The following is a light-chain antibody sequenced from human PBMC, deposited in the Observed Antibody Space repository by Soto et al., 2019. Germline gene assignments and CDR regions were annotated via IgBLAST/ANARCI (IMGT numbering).Light chain of an antibody. CDR2: HVS. J-gene: IGKJ1*01. CDR3: QQYHSYPWT. V-gene: IGKV1-5*01. CDR1: QSISSW. Sequence: DIQMTQSPSTLSASVGDRVTITCRASQSISSWLAWYQQKPGKAPKLLIYHVSSLESGVPSRFSGSGSGTEFTLTISSLQPDDFATYYCQQYHSYPWTFGQGTKVEIK.